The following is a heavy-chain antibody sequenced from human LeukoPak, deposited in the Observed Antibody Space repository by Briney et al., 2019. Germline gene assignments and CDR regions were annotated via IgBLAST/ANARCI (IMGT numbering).Heavy chain of an antibody. D-gene: IGHD4-17*01. Sequence: GGSLRLSCAASGFTFSNYAMTWVRQAPGKGLEWVAVISYDGSNKYYADSVKGRFTISRDNSKNTLYLQMNSLRAEDTAVYYCAKDHDYGDLDYWGQGTLVTVSS. CDR3: AKDHDYGDLDY. CDR2: ISYDGSNK. V-gene: IGHV3-30*18. J-gene: IGHJ4*02. CDR1: GFTFSNYA.